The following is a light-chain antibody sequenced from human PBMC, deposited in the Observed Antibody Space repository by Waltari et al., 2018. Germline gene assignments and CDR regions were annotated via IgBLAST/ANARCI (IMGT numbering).Light chain of an antibody. CDR2: WAT. V-gene: IGKV4-1*01. J-gene: IGKJ1*01. Sequence: DIVMTQSPDSLAVSLGERATINCESSQSVLYSSNNKNYLAWYHQKPGQHPKLLIYWATTRESGVPDRFSGSGSGTEFTLTINSLQAEDVGVYYCQQYYNTPRTFGQGTKVEVK. CDR1: QSVLYSSNNKNY. CDR3: QQYYNTPRT.